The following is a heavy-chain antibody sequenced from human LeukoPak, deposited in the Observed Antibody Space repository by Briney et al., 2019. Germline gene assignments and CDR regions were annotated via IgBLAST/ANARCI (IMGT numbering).Heavy chain of an antibody. Sequence: GGSLRLSCAASGFTFSSYEMNWVRQAPGKGLEWVSYIATSGATTHYADSVKGRFTISRDNAKNSLYLQMNSLRAEDTALYYCARDTLVRGLDCFDYWGQGTLVTVSS. CDR3: ARDTLVRGLDCFDY. V-gene: IGHV3-48*03. CDR1: GFTFSSYE. D-gene: IGHD3-10*01. J-gene: IGHJ4*02. CDR2: IATSGATT.